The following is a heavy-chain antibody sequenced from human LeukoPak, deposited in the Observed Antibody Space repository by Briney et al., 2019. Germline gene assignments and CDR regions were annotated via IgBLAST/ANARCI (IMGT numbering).Heavy chain of an antibody. D-gene: IGHD6-6*01. V-gene: IGHV5-51*01. CDR1: GYSFTSYW. Sequence: GESLKISCMGSGYSFTSYWIGWVRQMPGKGLEWMGIIYPGDSDTRYSPSFQGQVTISADKSISTAYLQWSSLKASDAAMYYCARQKSSSSSTPDYWGQGTLVTVSS. CDR3: ARQKSSSSSTPDY. CDR2: IYPGDSDT. J-gene: IGHJ4*02.